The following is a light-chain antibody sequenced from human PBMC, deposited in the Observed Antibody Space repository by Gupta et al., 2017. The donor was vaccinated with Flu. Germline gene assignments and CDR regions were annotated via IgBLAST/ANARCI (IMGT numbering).Light chain of an antibody. Sequence: QSVLTPPPAVSGAPGQRATIPCTGSSSNIGAGYDVHWYQQLPGTAPKLLIYGNSNRPSGVPDRFSGSKSGTSASLAISGLQAEDEADYYCQSYDSSLSGWVFGGGTKLTVL. CDR3: QSYDSSLSGWV. CDR2: GNS. CDR1: SSNIGAGYD. J-gene: IGLJ3*02. V-gene: IGLV1-40*01.